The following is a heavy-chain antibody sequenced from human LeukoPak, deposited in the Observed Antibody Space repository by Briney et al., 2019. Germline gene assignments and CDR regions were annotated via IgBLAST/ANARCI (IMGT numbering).Heavy chain of an antibody. Sequence: GGSLRLSCAASGFTFSSCAMHWVRQAPGKGLEYVSAISSNGGSKYYANSLKGRFTIPRDNSKNTLYLQMGSLRPEDMAVYYCAGGGRFLEWLVTDYWGQGTLVTVSS. CDR1: GFTFSSCA. CDR2: ISSNGGSK. D-gene: IGHD3-3*01. V-gene: IGHV3-64*01. CDR3: AGGGRFLEWLVTDY. J-gene: IGHJ4*02.